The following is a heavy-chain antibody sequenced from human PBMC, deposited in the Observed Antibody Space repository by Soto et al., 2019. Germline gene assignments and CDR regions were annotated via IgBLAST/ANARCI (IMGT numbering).Heavy chain of an antibody. CDR2: ISWNSGSI. J-gene: IGHJ3*01. V-gene: IGHV3-9*01. CDR3: AKDVGYCSGGSCPRPFDF. Sequence: PGVSLRLSCAASGFTFDDYAMHWVRQAPGKGLEWVSGISWNSGSIGDADSVKGRFTISRDNAKNSLYLQMNSLKAEDTALYYCAKDVGYCSGGSCPRPFDFCGKRTMSTGSS. D-gene: IGHD2-15*01. CDR1: GFTFDDYA.